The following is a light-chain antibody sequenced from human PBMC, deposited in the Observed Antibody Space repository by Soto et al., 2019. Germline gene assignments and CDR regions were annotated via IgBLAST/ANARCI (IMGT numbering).Light chain of an antibody. Sequence: EIVMTQSPATLSVSPGERATLSCRASQSVSSNLAWYQQKPGQAPRLLIYGASTRATGIPARFSGGGSGTDFTLTIGRLEPEDFAVYYCQQFGSLGTFGQGTKVDIK. J-gene: IGKJ1*01. CDR3: QQFGSLGT. CDR2: GAS. CDR1: QSVSSN. V-gene: IGKV3-15*01.